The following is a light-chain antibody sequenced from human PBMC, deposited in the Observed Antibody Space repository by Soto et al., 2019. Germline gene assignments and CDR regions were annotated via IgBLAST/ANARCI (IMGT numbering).Light chain of an antibody. Sequence: EIVVTQSPATLSVSPGERATLSYRASQSVSSNLAWYQQKPGQAPRLLIYGASTRASGIPARFSGSGSGTEFTLTISSLQSEDFVVYYCQQYKNWPPEYTFGQGTKLEIK. J-gene: IGKJ2*01. CDR3: QQYKNWPPEYT. CDR2: GAS. CDR1: QSVSSN. V-gene: IGKV3-15*01.